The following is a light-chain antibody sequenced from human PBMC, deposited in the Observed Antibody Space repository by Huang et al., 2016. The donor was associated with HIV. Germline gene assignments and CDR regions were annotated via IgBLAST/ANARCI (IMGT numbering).Light chain of an antibody. V-gene: IGKV3-15*01. J-gene: IGKJ1*01. Sequence: EIVMTQSPATLSVSPGERATLSCRARQSVGSNLAWYQQKPGQGPRLLVYGTSTRATGVPARFSGSGSGTEFTLTISSLQSEDFAVYYCQQYNNWPPWTFGQGTKVEIK. CDR3: QQYNNWPPWT. CDR1: QSVGSN. CDR2: GTS.